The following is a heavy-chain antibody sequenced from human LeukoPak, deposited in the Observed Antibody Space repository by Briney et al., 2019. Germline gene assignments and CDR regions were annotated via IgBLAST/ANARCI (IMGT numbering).Heavy chain of an antibody. V-gene: IGHV3-66*01. Sequence: PGGSLRLSCAASGFTVSSNYMSWVRQAPGKGLEWVSVIYSGGSTYYADSVKGRFTISRDNSKNTLYLQMNSLRAEDTAVYYCAREPSNFGVDPWGQGTLVTVSS. CDR3: AREPSNFGVDP. CDR2: IYSGGST. J-gene: IGHJ5*02. CDR1: GFTVSSNY. D-gene: IGHD3-3*01.